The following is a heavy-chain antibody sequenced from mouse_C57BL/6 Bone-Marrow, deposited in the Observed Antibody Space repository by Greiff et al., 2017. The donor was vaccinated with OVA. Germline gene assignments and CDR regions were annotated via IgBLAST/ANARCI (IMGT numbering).Heavy chain of an antibody. D-gene: IGHD6-1*01. CDR3: ARNSRGWFAY. V-gene: IGHV2-2*01. J-gene: IGHJ3*01. Sequence: QVQLKESGPGLVQPSQSLSITCTVSGFSLTCYGVHWVRQSPGKGLEWLGVIWSGGSTAYNAAFISRLSISKDDSTSQVFFQMNSLQADDTAIYYCARNSRGWFAYWGQGTLVTVSA. CDR2: IWSGGST. CDR1: GFSLTCYG.